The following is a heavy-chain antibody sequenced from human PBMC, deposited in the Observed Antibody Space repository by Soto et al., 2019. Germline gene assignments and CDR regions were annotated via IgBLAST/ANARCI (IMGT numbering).Heavy chain of an antibody. CDR2: ISASGGST. V-gene: IGHV3-23*01. CDR3: AKKDCTGGSCYRPFDY. D-gene: IGHD2-15*01. J-gene: IGHJ4*02. CDR1: GFTFISYA. Sequence: GGSLRLSCAASGFTFISYAVIWVRQAPGKGLEWVSSISASGGSTYYTDSVKGRFTISRDNSKNTLYLQMNSLRAEDTAVYYCAKKDCTGGSCYRPFDYWGQGTLVTVS.